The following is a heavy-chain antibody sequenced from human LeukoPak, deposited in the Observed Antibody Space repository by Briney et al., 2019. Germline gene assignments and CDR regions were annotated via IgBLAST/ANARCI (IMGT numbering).Heavy chain of an antibody. D-gene: IGHD2-15*01. CDR3: ATLDIVVVVAATPH. J-gene: IGHJ4*02. CDR2: IYYSGST. CDR1: GGSISSSSYY. V-gene: IGHV4-39*01. Sequence: SETLSLTCTVSGGSISSSSYYWGWIRQPPGKGLEWIGSIYYSGSTYYNPSLKSRVTISVDTSKNQFSLKLSSVTAADTAVYYCATLDIVVVVAATPHWGQGTLVTASS.